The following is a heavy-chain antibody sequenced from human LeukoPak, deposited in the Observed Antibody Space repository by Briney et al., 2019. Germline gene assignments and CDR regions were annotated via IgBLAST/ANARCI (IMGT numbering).Heavy chain of an antibody. J-gene: IGHJ6*03. CDR3: ALSYMGATWGYYYYYYMDV. V-gene: IGHV1-2*02. CDR1: GYTFTGSY. Sequence: VASVKVSCKASGYTFTGSYMHWVRQAPGQGLEWMGWINPNSGGTNYAQKFQGRVTMTRDTSISTAYMELSRLRSDDTAVYYCALSYMGATWGYYYYYYMDVWGKGTTVTVSS. CDR2: INPNSGGT. D-gene: IGHD1-26*01.